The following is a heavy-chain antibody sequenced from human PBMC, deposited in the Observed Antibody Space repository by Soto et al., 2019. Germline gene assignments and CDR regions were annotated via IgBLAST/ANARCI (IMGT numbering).Heavy chain of an antibody. CDR1: GYIFVNYG. J-gene: IGHJ6*02. Sequence: QVQLVQSGDEVKKPGASVKVSCKASGYIFVNYGIAWVRQAPGQGLEWMGWISPYTGNTHSATKVQGRLTMTTDTSTSTAYLDLGGLTSDDTAVYYCVMVDNYVTPTPQDVWGQGTTVTVSS. CDR3: VMVDNYVTPTPQDV. CDR2: ISPYTGNT. V-gene: IGHV1-18*01. D-gene: IGHD3-16*01.